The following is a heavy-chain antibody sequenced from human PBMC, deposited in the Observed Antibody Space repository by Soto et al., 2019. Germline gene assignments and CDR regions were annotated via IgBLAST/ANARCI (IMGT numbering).Heavy chain of an antibody. J-gene: IGHJ6*03. Sequence: GGSLRLSCAASGFTFSSYWMSWVRQAPGKGLEWVANIKQDGSEKYYVDSVKGRFTISRDKAKNSLYLQMNSLRAEDTAVYYCARVIKKTGTTLFLRSVYYYYYMDVWGKGTTVTVSS. CDR3: ARVIKKTGTTLFLRSVYYYYYMDV. CDR2: IKQDGSEK. V-gene: IGHV3-7*01. D-gene: IGHD1-1*01. CDR1: GFTFSSYW.